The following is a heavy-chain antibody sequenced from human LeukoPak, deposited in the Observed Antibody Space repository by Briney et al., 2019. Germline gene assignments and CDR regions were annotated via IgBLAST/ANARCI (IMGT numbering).Heavy chain of an antibody. V-gene: IGHV3-48*03. D-gene: IGHD1-26*01. J-gene: IGHJ4*02. CDR1: GLILSSYQ. Sequence: PGGSLRLSCAASGLILSSYQMNWVRQAPGKGLEWVSYISSSGSTIYYADSVKGRVTISRDNAKNSLYLQMNSLRAEDTAVYYCARESGRFNFDYWGQGTLVTVSS. CDR2: ISSSGSTI. CDR3: ARESGRFNFDY.